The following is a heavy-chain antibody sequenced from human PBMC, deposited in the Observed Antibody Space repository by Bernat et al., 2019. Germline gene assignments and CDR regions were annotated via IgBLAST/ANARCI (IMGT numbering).Heavy chain of an antibody. CDR2: ISYDGSNK. J-gene: IGHJ3*02. V-gene: IGHV3-30-3*01. CDR1: GFTFSSYA. Sequence: QVQLVESGGGVVQPGRSLRLSCAASGFTFSSYAMHWVRQAPGKGLEWVAVISYDGSNKYYADSVKGRFTISRDNSKNTLYLQMNSLRAEDTAVYYCARDRPKYYYDSSGYHTSLDIWGQGTMVTVSS. CDR3: ARDRPKYYYDSSGYHTSLDI. D-gene: IGHD3-22*01.